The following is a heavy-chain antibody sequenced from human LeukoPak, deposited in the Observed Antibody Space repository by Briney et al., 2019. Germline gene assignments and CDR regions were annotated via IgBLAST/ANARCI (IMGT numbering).Heavy chain of an antibody. CDR3: ATSALNFDSSGYYESWAFDI. V-gene: IGHV1-46*01. D-gene: IGHD3-22*01. J-gene: IGHJ3*02. CDR2: INPSGGST. Sequence: ASVKVSCKASGYTFTSYYMHWVRQAPGQGLEWVGIINPSGGSTSYAQKFQGRVTMTRDTSTSTVYMELSSLRSEDTAVYYCATSALNFDSSGYYESWAFDIWGQGTMVTVSS. CDR1: GYTFTSYY.